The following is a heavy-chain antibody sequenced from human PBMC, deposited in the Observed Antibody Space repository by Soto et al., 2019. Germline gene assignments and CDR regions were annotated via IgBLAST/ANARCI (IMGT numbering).Heavy chain of an antibody. D-gene: IGHD3-3*01. CDR2: ILPMFGAV. J-gene: IGHJ6*02. CDR3: ARPKRSGYDRGDSYYHTMDV. Sequence: QLQLVQSGAEVKKSGSSVKVSCKASGGTSSNFVITLVRQVPGQGLEWLGGILPMFGAVKYAQKFQDRLTITADRSTNTAAMELGSLTSDDTAVYYCARPKRSGYDRGDSYYHTMDVWGHGPTVTVS. CDR1: GGTSSNFV. V-gene: IGHV1-69*06.